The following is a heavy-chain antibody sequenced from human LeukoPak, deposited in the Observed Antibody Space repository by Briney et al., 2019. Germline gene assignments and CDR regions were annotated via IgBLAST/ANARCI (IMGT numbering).Heavy chain of an antibody. CDR2: ISYDGSNK. V-gene: IGHV3-30-3*01. CDR1: GFTFSSYA. Sequence: GGSLRLSCAASGFTFSSYAMHWVRQAPGKGLEWVAVISYDGSNKYCADSVKGRFTISRDNSKNTLYLQMNSLRAEDTAVYYCARSSGVVPAANIDYWGQGTLVTVSS. J-gene: IGHJ4*02. CDR3: ARSSGVVPAANIDY. D-gene: IGHD2-2*01.